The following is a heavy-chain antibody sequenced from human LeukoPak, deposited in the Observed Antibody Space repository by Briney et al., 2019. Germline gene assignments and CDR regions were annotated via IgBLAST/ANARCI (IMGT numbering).Heavy chain of an antibody. CDR3: ARDHSSSSEDY. D-gene: IGHD6-13*01. CDR1: GYSISSGYY. J-gene: IGHJ4*02. CDR2: IFHTGST. V-gene: IGHV4-38-2*02. Sequence: MPSETLSLTCTVSGYSISSGYYWAWIRQPPGKGLEWIGSIFHTGSTYHNPSLKSRVTISVDTSKNQFSLKLNSVTAADTAVYYCARDHSSSSEDYWGQGTLVTVSS.